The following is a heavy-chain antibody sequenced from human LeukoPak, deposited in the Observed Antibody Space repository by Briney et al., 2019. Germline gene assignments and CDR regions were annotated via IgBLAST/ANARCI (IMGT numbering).Heavy chain of an antibody. CDR2: ISSSGSTI. J-gene: IGHJ6*04. CDR1: GFTSSSYE. D-gene: IGHD3-10*02. CDR3: AELGITMIGGV. V-gene: IGHV3-48*03. Sequence: GGSLRLSCAASGFTSSSYEMNWVRQAPGKGLEWVSYISSSGSTIYYADSVKGRFTISRDNAKNSLYLQMNSLRAEDTAVYYCAELGITMIGGVWGKGTTVTIFS.